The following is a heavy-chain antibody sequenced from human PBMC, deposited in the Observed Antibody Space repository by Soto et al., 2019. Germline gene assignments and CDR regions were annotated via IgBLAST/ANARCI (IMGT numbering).Heavy chain of an antibody. Sequence: SVKVSCKASGGTFSSYAISWVRQAPGQGLEWMGGIIPIFGTANYAQKFQGRVTITADESTSTAYMELSSLRSEDTAVYYCARDLDYYGSGKYYFDYWGQGTLVTVS. J-gene: IGHJ4*02. CDR1: GGTFSSYA. CDR3: ARDLDYYGSGKYYFDY. D-gene: IGHD3-10*01. V-gene: IGHV1-69*13. CDR2: IIPIFGTA.